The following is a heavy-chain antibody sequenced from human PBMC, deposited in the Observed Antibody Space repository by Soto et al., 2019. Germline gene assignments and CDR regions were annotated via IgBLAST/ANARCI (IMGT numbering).Heavy chain of an antibody. CDR2: ISAYKTNI. Sequence: VSVKVCCKASGYTFPNYGITWVRQAPGQGLEWMGWISAYKTNIKYAQKFQGRVTLTTDTSTSTAYMELRSLRSDDTAIYYCARDLDGSGAYYTDFWGQGTLVTVSS. V-gene: IGHV1-18*01. CDR1: GYTFPNYG. J-gene: IGHJ4*02. CDR3: ARDLDGSGAYYTDF. D-gene: IGHD3-10*01.